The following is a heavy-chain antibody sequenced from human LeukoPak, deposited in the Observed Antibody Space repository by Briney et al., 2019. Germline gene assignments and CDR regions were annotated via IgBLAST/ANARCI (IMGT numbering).Heavy chain of an antibody. V-gene: IGHV3-23*01. CDR3: AEGYGSAALGMDV. D-gene: IGHD3-10*01. CDR1: GLTFSSYA. CDR2: VGGSAEYT. J-gene: IGHJ6*02. Sequence: GGSLRLSCAASGLTFSSYAMTWIRQAPGKGLEWVSSVGGSAEYTYYADSVKGRFTISRDNSRNTLSLQMNSLRAEDTAVYYCAEGYGSAALGMDVWGQGTTVTVSS.